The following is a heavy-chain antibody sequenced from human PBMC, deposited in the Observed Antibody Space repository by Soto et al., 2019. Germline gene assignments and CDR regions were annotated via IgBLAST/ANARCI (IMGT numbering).Heavy chain of an antibody. J-gene: IGHJ4*02. Sequence: GSLRLSCVASVFSFSNYNMNWVRQAPGKGLEWVSYITDSSDTVHYADSVRGRFTISRDNAGSSLYLQMNSLRDEDTAVYFCARDFGHGYYLDYWGRGTLVTVSS. V-gene: IGHV3-48*02. CDR2: ITDSSDTV. CDR1: VFSFSNYN. CDR3: ARDFGHGYYLDY. D-gene: IGHD3-3*01.